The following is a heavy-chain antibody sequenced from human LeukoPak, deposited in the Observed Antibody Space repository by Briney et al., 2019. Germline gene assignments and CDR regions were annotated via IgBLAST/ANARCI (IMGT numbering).Heavy chain of an antibody. J-gene: IGHJ4*02. D-gene: IGHD6-19*01. Sequence: SETLSLTCTVSGGSISSYYWSWIRQPPGKGLEWIGYIYYSGSTNYNPSLKSRVTISVDTSKYQFSLKLSSVTAADTAVYYCARFYSSVLDYWGQGTLVTVSS. CDR1: GGSISSYY. CDR2: IYYSGST. CDR3: ARFYSSVLDY. V-gene: IGHV4-59*01.